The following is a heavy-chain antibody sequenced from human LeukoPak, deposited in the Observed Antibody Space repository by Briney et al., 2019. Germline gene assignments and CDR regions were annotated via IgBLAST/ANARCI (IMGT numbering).Heavy chain of an antibody. CDR1: GGSISSYY. CDR2: IYYLGST. D-gene: IGHD1-1*01. J-gene: IGHJ4*02. Sequence: SETLSLTCTVSGGSISSYYWSWIRQPPGKGLEWIGYIYYLGSTNYKPSLKSRVTISIDTSKSQFSLRLNSVTAADTAVYYCARTGETFFDYWGQGTLVTVSS. CDR3: ARTGETFFDY. V-gene: IGHV4-59*12.